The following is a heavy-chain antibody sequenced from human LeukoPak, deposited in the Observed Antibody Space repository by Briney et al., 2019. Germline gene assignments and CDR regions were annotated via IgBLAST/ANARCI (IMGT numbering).Heavy chain of an antibody. CDR3: ARELQYYYDSSGYHDY. J-gene: IGHJ4*02. CDR2: ISSSGSTI. V-gene: IGHV3-48*03. D-gene: IGHD3-22*01. Sequence: GGSLRLSCAASGFTFSSYEMNWVRQAPGKGLEWVSYISSSGSTIYYADSVKGRFTFSRDNAKNSLYLQMNSLRAEDTAVYYCARELQYYYDSSGYHDYWGQGTLVTVSS. CDR1: GFTFSSYE.